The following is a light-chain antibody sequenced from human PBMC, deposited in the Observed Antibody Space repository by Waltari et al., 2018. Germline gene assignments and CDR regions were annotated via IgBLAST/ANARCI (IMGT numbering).Light chain of an antibody. V-gene: IGLV2-11*01. CDR2: DVT. J-gene: IGLJ2*01. CDR1: SSDIGSYNY. Sequence: QAALTQPRSVSGSPGQSVAISCTGTSSDIGSYNYVSWYQQHPGTAPKLVIYDVTNRPSGVSDRFSGSKSGNTASLTISGLQAEDEADYYCSSYAGTNTLVFGGGTRLTVL. CDR3: SSYAGTNTLV.